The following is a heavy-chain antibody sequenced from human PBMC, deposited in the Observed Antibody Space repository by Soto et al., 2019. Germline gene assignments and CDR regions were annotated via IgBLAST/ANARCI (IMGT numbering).Heavy chain of an antibody. V-gene: IGHV1-69*02. D-gene: IGHD6-13*01. Sequence: QVQLVQSGAEVKKPGSSVKVSCKASGGTFSSYTISWVRKAPGQGLEWMGRIIPILGIANYAQKFQGRVTITADKSTSTAYMELSSLRSEDTAVYYCARGWYSSSWYSVDYWGQGTLVTVSS. CDR1: GGTFSSYT. CDR2: IIPILGIA. CDR3: ARGWYSSSWYSVDY. J-gene: IGHJ4*02.